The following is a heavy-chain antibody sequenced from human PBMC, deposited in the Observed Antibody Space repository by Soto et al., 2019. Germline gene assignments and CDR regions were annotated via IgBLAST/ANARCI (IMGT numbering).Heavy chain of an antibody. D-gene: IGHD2-15*01. CDR2: ISGSGSST. CDR1: GFTFSSYA. J-gene: IGHJ4*02. V-gene: IGHV3-23*01. Sequence: EVQLLESGGGSVQPGGSLRLSCAASGFTFSSYAMSWVRQAPGKGLEWVSDISGSGSSTDYTDSAKGRFTTSRDNSKNAVYLQMNSLRAEDTAVYYCAKGLRVCSGGSCYSSFDYWGQGTLVTVSS. CDR3: AKGLRVCSGGSCYSSFDY.